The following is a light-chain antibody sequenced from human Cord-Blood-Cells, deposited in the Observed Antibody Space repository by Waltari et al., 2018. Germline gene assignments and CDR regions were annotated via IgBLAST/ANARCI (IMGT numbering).Light chain of an antibody. V-gene: IGLV2-23*02. J-gene: IGLJ1*01. CDR1: SSAVAHSTL. Sequence: QSALTHPAPESGSPGQQITIPCTGPSSAVAHSTLVSWYQQHPGKPPKRLIHEVSKRPTGVSNRFSGSKSGNTASLTSCGLQAEYEADYYCCSYAGSSTYVFGTGTNVTVL. CDR2: EVS. CDR3: CSYAGSSTYV.